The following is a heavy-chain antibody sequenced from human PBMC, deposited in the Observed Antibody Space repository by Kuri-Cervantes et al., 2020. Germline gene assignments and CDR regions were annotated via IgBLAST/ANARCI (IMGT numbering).Heavy chain of an antibody. CDR2: IIPIFGTA. D-gene: IGHD2-15*01. V-gene: IGHV1-69*13. J-gene: IGHJ3*02. Sequence: SVKVSCKASGGTFSSYAISWVRQTPGQGLEWMGGIIPIFGTANYAQKFQGRVTITADESTSTAYMELRSLRPDDTAVYYCARDLAWVVVAAVWAVDAFDIWGQGTMVTVSS. CDR1: GGTFSSYA. CDR3: ARDLAWVVVAAVWAVDAFDI.